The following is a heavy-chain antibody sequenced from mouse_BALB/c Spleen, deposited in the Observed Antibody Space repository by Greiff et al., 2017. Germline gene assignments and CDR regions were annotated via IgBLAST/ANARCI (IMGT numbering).Heavy chain of an antibody. J-gene: IGHJ4*01. CDR2: ISYDGSN. V-gene: IGHV3-6*02. Sequence: DVQLQESGPGLVKPSQSLSLTCSVTGYSITSGYYWNWIRQFPGNKLEWMGYISYDGSNNYNPSLKNRISITRDTSKNQFFLKLNSVTTEDTATYYCAREVVAYYYAMDYWGQGTSVTVSS. CDR1: GYSITSGYY. D-gene: IGHD1-1*01. CDR3: AREVVAYYYAMDY.